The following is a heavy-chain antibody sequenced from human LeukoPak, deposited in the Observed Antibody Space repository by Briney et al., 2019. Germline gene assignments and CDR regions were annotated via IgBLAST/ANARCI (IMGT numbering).Heavy chain of an antibody. J-gene: IGHJ4*02. CDR3: ARDIYGGSGTVGLDY. V-gene: IGHV1-69*13. Sequence: SVKVSCKASGGTFSSYAISWVRQAPGQGLEWMGGIIPIFGTANYAQKFQGRVTITADESTSTAYMELSSLRSEDTAMYYCARDIYGGSGTVGLDYWGQGTLVTVSS. CDR1: GGTFSSYA. CDR2: IIPIFGTA. D-gene: IGHD3-10*01.